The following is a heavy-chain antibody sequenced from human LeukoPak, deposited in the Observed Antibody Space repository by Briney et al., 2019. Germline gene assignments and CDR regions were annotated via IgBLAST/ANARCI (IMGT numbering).Heavy chain of an antibody. J-gene: IGHJ3*02. D-gene: IGHD5-12*01. CDR3: AREGWSVATAKDAFDI. CDR2: IYYSGST. Sequence: SETLSLTCTVSGGSISSYYWSCIRQPPGKGLEWIGYIYYSGSTNYNPSLKSRVTISVDTSKNQFSLKLSSVTAADTAVYYCAREGWSVATAKDAFDIWGQGTMVTVSS. CDR1: GGSISSYY. V-gene: IGHV4-59*01.